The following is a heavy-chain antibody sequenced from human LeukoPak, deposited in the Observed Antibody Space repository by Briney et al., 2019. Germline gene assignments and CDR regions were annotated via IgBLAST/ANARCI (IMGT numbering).Heavy chain of an antibody. CDR1: GGSISSSSYY. J-gene: IGHJ4*02. CDR2: IYYSGST. Sequence: SETLSLTCTVSGGSISSSSYYWGWIRQPPGKGLEWIGSIYYSGSTYYNPSLKSRVTISVDTSKNQFSLKLSSVTAADMAVYYCARRVWSVGATTKGLFDYWGQGTLVTVSS. V-gene: IGHV4-39*01. CDR3: ARRVWSVGATTKGLFDY. D-gene: IGHD1-26*01.